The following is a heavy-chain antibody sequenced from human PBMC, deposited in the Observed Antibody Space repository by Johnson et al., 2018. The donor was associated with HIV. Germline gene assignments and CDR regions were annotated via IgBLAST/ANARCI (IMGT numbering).Heavy chain of an antibody. CDR1: GFTFSDYY. Sequence: QVQLVESGGGLVKPGGSLRLSCAASGFTFSDYYMSWIRQAPGKGLEWVSYISSGAGTIYYADSVRGRFTISRDNAKNSLYLQMNSLGAEETAVYYCAREGGYSYGFGDDAFEVWGQGTMVTVSS. CDR2: ISSGAGTI. J-gene: IGHJ3*01. V-gene: IGHV3-11*04. D-gene: IGHD5-18*01. CDR3: AREGGYSYGFGDDAFEV.